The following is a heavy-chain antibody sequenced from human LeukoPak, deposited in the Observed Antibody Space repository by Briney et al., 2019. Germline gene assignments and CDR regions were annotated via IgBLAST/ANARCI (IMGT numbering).Heavy chain of an antibody. D-gene: IGHD5/OR15-5a*01. CDR3: TRAGRSISIVFFV. CDR1: GDTFSTYA. V-gene: IGHV1-69*01. J-gene: IGHJ4*02. Sequence: GASVKVSCKASGDTFSTYAINWVRQAPGQGLEWMGQIIPVFDTTYYEQKMQGRVTITADQSTSTVYMELSNLRSDDTGVYYCTRAGRSISIVFFVWGQGTLVTVSS. CDR2: IIPVFDTT.